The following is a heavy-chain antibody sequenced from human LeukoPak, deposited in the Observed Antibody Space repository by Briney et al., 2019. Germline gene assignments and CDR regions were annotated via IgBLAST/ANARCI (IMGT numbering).Heavy chain of an antibody. J-gene: IGHJ4*02. Sequence: PSETLSLTCTVSGGSISSYYWSWIRQPAGKGLEWIGRIYTSGSTNYNPSLKSRVTMSVDTSKNQFSLKLSSVTAADTAVYYCARGVYDYVWGSYRQALDYWGQGTLVTVSS. CDR2: IYTSGST. CDR3: ARGVYDYVWGSYRQALDY. V-gene: IGHV4-4*07. CDR1: GGSISSYY. D-gene: IGHD3-16*02.